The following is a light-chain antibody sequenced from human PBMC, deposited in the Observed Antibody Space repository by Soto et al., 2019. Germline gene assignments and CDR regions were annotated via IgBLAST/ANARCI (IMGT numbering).Light chain of an antibody. V-gene: IGKV1-5*03. CDR1: QSISSW. Sequence: IHITQSPSTLSASVGDRVTITCRASQSISSWLAWYQQKPGKAPKLLIYKASSLESGVPSRFSGSGSGTEFTLTISSLQPDDFATYYCQQYNSYSRTFGQGTKVDI. CDR2: KAS. J-gene: IGKJ1*01. CDR3: QQYNSYSRT.